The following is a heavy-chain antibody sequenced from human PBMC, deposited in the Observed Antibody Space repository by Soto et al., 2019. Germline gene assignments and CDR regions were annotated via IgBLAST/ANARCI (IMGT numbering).Heavy chain of an antibody. CDR1: GFTFSFYT. D-gene: IGHD2-21*02. J-gene: IGHJ4*02. CDR3: ARDARENFGGNSPTDY. V-gene: IGHV3-21*01. CDR2: ISMSSSYI. Sequence: GGSLRLSCAASGFTFSFYTMNWVRQAPGKGLEWVSSISMSSSYIYYADSLKGRFTISRDNAKNSLYLQMNSLRADDTAVYYCARDARENFGGNSPTDYWSPGTLVTVSS.